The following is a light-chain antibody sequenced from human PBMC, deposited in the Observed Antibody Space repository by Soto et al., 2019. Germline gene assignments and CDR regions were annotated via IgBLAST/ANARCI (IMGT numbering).Light chain of an antibody. CDR3: QSYDSSLSGSEV. CDR2: GNS. CDR1: SSNIGAGYD. V-gene: IGLV1-40*01. Sequence: QSVLTQPPSVSGAPGQRVTISCTGSSSNIGAGYDVHWYQQLPGTAPKLLIYGNSNRPSGVPDRFSGSKSGTSASLAITGLQGEDEDDYYCQSYDSSLSGSEVFGGGTKLTVL. J-gene: IGLJ2*01.